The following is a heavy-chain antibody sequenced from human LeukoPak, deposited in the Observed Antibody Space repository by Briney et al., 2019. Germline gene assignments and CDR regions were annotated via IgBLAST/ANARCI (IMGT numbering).Heavy chain of an antibody. CDR3: AREELGYCSSTSCYWDQFDP. CDR2: TYYRSKWYN. D-gene: IGHD2-2*01. V-gene: IGHV6-1*01. Sequence: SQTLSLTCAISGDSVSSNSAAWNWIRQSPSRGFEWLGRTYYRSKWYNDYAVSVKSRITINPDTSKNQFSLQLNSVTPEDTAVYYCAREELGYCSSTSCYWDQFDPWGQGTLVTVSS. CDR1: GDSVSSNSAA. J-gene: IGHJ5*02.